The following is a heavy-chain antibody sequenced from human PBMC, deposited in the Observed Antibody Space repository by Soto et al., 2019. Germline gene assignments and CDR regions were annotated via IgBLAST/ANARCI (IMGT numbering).Heavy chain of an antibody. V-gene: IGHV3-23*01. CDR1: GFTFSDYY. CDR2: ISGSGGST. Sequence: GGSLRLSCAASGFTFSDYYMSWIRQAPGKGLEWVSTISGSGGSTYYADSVKGRFTISRDNSKSTLYLQMNSLRAEDTAVYYCAKGVSGYRVDFWGQGTLVTVSS. CDR3: AKGVSGYRVDF. J-gene: IGHJ4*02. D-gene: IGHD3-22*01.